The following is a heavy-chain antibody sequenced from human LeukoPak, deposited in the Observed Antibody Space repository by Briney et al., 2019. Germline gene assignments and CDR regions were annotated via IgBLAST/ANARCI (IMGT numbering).Heavy chain of an antibody. D-gene: IGHD5/OR15-5a*01. V-gene: IGHV4-38-2*02. Sequence: PSETLSLTCTVSDYSISSGYGYYWGWSRQHPGKGLGWIGNIYHSGITYYNHFNSSLKSRVTISIYTSKNQFSLRLPSVTAADTAVYFCATLVSTRYYFDYWGQGTLVTVSS. CDR2: IYHSGIT. CDR3: ATLVSTRYYFDY. CDR1: DYSISSGYGYY. J-gene: IGHJ4*02.